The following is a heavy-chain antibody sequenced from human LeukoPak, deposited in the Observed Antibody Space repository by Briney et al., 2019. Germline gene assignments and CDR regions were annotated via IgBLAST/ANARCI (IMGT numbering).Heavy chain of an antibody. CDR3: AKFQANYYDSSGYGCFDY. CDR1: GFTFSRHA. V-gene: IGHV3-23*01. Sequence: GGSLRLSCEASGFTFSRHAMSWVRQAPGKGLEWVSGLSGTGGSTYYADSVKGRLTVSRDNSRNMLYLEMNSLRAEDTAVYYCAKFQANYYDSSGYGCFDYWGQGTLVTVSS. CDR2: LSGTGGST. D-gene: IGHD3-22*01. J-gene: IGHJ4*02.